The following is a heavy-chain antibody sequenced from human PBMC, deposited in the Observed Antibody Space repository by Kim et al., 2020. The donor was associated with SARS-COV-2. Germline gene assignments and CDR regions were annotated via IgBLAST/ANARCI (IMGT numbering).Heavy chain of an antibody. CDR2: LNWNSDGI. D-gene: IGHD6-13*01. Sequence: GGSLRLSCTASGFTFENHAIHWVRQAPGKGLEWVTGLNWNSDGIVYAASVKGRITVSRDNAKKSTYLQMNSLRVEDTAFYYCAKDFANVLSSYIAEWGQGTLVTVSS. CDR3: AKDFANVLSSYIAE. V-gene: IGHV3-9*01. CDR1: GFTFENHA. J-gene: IGHJ4*02.